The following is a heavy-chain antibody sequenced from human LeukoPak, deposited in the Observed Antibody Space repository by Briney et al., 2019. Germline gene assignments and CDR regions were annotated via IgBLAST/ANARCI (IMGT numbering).Heavy chain of an antibody. CDR1: GYTFTIYG. D-gene: IGHD1-26*01. J-gene: IGHJ3*02. CDR2: ISAYNGNT. CDR3: ARDYAGATIGEDAFDI. V-gene: IGHV1-18*01. Sequence: ASVKVSCKASGYTFTIYGISWVRQAPGQGLECMGWISAYNGNTHYAQKLQGRVAMTRDTATSTAYMELRSLRSDDTAVYYCARDYAGATIGEDAFDIWGQGTMVTVSS.